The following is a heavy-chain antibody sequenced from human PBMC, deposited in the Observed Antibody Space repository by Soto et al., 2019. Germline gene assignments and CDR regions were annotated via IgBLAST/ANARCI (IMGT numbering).Heavy chain of an antibody. D-gene: IGHD2-2*02. CDR2: IIPIFGTA. CDR3: ASGGPDIVVVPAAIYASNY. V-gene: IGHV1-69*13. Sequence: SVKVSCKASGGTFSSYAISWVRQAPGQGLEWMGGIIPIFGTANYAQKFQGRVTITADESTSTAYMELSSLRSEDTAVYYCASGGPDIVVVPAAIYASNYWGQGTLVTVSS. J-gene: IGHJ4*02. CDR1: GGTFSSYA.